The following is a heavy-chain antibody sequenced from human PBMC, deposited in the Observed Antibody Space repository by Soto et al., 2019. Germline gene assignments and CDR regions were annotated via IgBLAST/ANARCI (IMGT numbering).Heavy chain of an antibody. V-gene: IGHV3-30*18. D-gene: IGHD2-2*01. J-gene: IGHJ4*02. CDR2: ISYDGSNK. CDR1: GFTFSSYG. CDR3: AKDHFGGYCSSTSCEGLDY. Sequence: GGSLRLSCAASGFTFSSYGMHWVRQAPGKGLEWVAVISYDGSNKYYADSLKGRFTISRDNSKNTLYLQMNSLRAEDTAVYYCAKDHFGGYCSSTSCEGLDYWGQGTLVTVSS.